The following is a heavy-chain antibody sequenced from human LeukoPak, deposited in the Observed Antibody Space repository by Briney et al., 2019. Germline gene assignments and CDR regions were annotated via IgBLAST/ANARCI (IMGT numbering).Heavy chain of an antibody. CDR3: ARDPPGYCSGGSCYSDY. CDR2: INHSGST. Sequence: SETLSLTCAVYGGSSSGYYWSWIRQPPGKGLEWIGEINHSGSTNYNPSLKSRVTISVDTSKNQFSLKLSSVTAADTAVYYCARDPPGYCSGGSCYSDYWGQGTLVTVSS. D-gene: IGHD2-15*01. V-gene: IGHV4-34*01. CDR1: GGSSSGYY. J-gene: IGHJ4*02.